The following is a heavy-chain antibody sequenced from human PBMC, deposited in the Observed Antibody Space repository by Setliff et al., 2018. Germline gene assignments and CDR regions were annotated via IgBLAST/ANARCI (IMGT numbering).Heavy chain of an antibody. V-gene: IGHV4-4*07. Sequence: PSETLSLTCTVSGGSISSYYWSWIRQPAGKGLEWIGHIYTGGSANYNPSLKSRVTMSIDTSKNQFSLKLNSVTAADMAVYYCARDLGHGGDSDYWGQGIPVTVSS. D-gene: IGHD2-21*02. CDR3: ARDLGHGGDSDY. J-gene: IGHJ4*02. CDR1: GGSISSYY. CDR2: IYTGGSA.